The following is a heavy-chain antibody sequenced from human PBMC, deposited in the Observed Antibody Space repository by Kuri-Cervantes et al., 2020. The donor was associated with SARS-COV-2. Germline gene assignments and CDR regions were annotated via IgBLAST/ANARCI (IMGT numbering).Heavy chain of an antibody. J-gene: IGHJ6*03. CDR1: GYSISSGYY. CDR3: ARERAVFPGTGAYYYYYMDV. V-gene: IGHV4-38-2*02. CDR2: IYHSGST. Sequence: ESLKISCTVSGYSISSGYYWSWIRQPPGKGLEWIGYIYHSGSTYYNPSLKSRVTISVDTSKNQFSLKLSSVTAADTAVYYWARERAVFPGTGAYYYYYMDVWGKGTTVTVSS. D-gene: IGHD1-1*01.